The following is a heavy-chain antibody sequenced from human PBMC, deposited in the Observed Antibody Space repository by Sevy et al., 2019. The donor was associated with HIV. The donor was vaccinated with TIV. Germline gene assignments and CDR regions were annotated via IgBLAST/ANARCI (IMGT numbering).Heavy chain of an antibody. D-gene: IGHD6-13*01. CDR3: ARAPYSSSWFDAFDI. CDR1: GFTFSSYE. Sequence: GGSLRLSCAASGFTFSSYEMNWVRQAPGKGLEWVSYISSSGSTIYYADSVKSRFTISRDNAKNSLYLQMNSLRAEDTAVYYCARAPYSSSWFDAFDIWGQGTMVTVSS. J-gene: IGHJ3*02. V-gene: IGHV3-48*03. CDR2: ISSSGSTI.